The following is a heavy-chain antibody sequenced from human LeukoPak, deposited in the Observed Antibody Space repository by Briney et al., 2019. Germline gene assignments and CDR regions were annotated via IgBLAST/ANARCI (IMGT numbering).Heavy chain of an antibody. CDR2: IYSDGRS. Sequence: SETLSLTCTISGGSVTSVISSWSWVRQPAGKGLEWIGRIYSDGRSDYRPSLTSRVTMSVDTSKNQFSLKLSSVTAADTAVYYCAKCVVVPAAIHFYYYYYMDVWGKGTTVTVSS. D-gene: IGHD2-2*01. V-gene: IGHV4-61*10. CDR1: GGSVTSVISS. CDR3: AKCVVVPAAIHFYYYYYMDV. J-gene: IGHJ6*03.